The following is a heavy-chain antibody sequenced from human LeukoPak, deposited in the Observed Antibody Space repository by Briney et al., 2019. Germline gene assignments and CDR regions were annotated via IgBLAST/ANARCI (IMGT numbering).Heavy chain of an antibody. CDR2: IIPIFGTA. CDR1: GGTFSSYA. V-gene: IGHV1-69*01. CDR3: ARDPPDYYDSSGYSYYYYGMDV. J-gene: IGHJ6*02. D-gene: IGHD3-22*01. Sequence: GASVEASCKASGGTFSSYAISWVRQAPGQGLEWMGGIIPIFGTANYAQKFQGRVTITADESTSTAYMELSSLRSEDTAVYYCARDPPDYYDSSGYSYYYYGMDVWGQGTTVTVSS.